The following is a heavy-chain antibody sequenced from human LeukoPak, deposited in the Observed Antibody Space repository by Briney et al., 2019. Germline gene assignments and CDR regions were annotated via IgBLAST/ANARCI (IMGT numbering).Heavy chain of an antibody. D-gene: IGHD6-13*01. V-gene: IGHV1-2*02. Sequence: ASVKVSCKASGYTFTGYYMHWVRQAPGQGLEWMGWINPNSGGTNYAQKFQGRVTMTRDTSISTAYMELSRLRSDDTAVYYCARDSIAAAGTLPEHRGQGTLVTVSS. CDR3: ARDSIAAAGTLPEH. CDR2: INPNSGGT. CDR1: GYTFTGYY. J-gene: IGHJ4*02.